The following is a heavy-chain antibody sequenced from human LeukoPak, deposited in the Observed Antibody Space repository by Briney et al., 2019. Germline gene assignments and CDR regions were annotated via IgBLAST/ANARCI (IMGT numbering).Heavy chain of an antibody. CDR2: NYYSWST. CDR1: GGSISSSSYY. CDR3: ARQCSSSWDPNPYYYYMDV. D-gene: IGHD2-2*01. J-gene: IGHJ6*03. Sequence: SSETLSLTCTVSGGSISSSSYYWGWIRQPPGKGLEGIGRNYYSWSTSYNASLKIRLTISVDTSKNQFPLKLSSVTAAAAAVYYRARQCSSSWDPNPYYYYMDVWGKGTTVTVSS. V-gene: IGHV4-39*01.